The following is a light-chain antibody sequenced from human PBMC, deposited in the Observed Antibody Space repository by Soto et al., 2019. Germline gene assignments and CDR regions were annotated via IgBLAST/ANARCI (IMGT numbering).Light chain of an antibody. CDR1: QDIAIY. Sequence: IQLTQSPSSLSASVGDRVTITCRASQDIAIYLAWYQQKPGEAPKLLIYAASTLHGGVPSRSSGSGSGTDFALTITSLQAEDFATYYCQQLRSYPSTFGGGTKVEIK. CDR2: AAS. CDR3: QQLRSYPST. V-gene: IGKV1-9*01. J-gene: IGKJ4*01.